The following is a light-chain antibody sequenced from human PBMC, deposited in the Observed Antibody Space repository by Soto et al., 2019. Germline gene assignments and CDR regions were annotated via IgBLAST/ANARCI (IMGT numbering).Light chain of an antibody. CDR2: EVS. V-gene: IGLV2-14*01. Sequence: QSALTQPASVSGSPGQSITISCTGTSSDVGGYNYVSWYQQHPGKAPKLMIYEVSNRPSGVSNRFSGSKSGNTASLTSSGLQAEDEADYYCSSYTSSSTQGVVFGGGTKLTVL. CDR3: SSYTSSSTQGVV. CDR1: SSDVGGYNY. J-gene: IGLJ2*01.